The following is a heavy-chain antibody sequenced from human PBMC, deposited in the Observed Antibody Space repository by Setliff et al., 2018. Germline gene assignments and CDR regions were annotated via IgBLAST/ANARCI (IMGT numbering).Heavy chain of an antibody. Sequence: SETLSLTCTVSGGSISSGGYYWSWIRQHPGKGLEWIGYIYYSGSTYCNPSLKSRVTISVDTSKNQFSLKLSSVTAADTAVYYCARVSPYYYDSSGPGAFDIWGQGTMVTVSS. CDR3: ARVSPYYYDSSGPGAFDI. J-gene: IGHJ3*02. CDR1: GGSISSGGYY. V-gene: IGHV4-31*02. D-gene: IGHD3-22*01. CDR2: IYYSGST.